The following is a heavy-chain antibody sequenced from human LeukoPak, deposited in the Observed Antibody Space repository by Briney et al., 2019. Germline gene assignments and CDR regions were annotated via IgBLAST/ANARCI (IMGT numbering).Heavy chain of an antibody. Sequence: ASVKVSCKASGYTFTGYYMHWVRQAPGQGLEWMGWINPNSGGTNYAQKFQGRVTMTRDTSISTAYMELSRLRSDDTAVYYCARVLWLGTSPDYWGQGTLVTVSS. D-gene: IGHD2-21*01. J-gene: IGHJ4*02. CDR3: ARVLWLGTSPDY. CDR1: GYTFTGYY. CDR2: INPNSGGT. V-gene: IGHV1-2*02.